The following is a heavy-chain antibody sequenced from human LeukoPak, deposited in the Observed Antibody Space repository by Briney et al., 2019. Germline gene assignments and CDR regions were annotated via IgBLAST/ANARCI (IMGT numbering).Heavy chain of an antibody. CDR3: ARRSHRGWNYVRYFDY. CDR1: GYTFTGYY. D-gene: IGHD1-7*01. Sequence: GASVKDSCKASGYTFTGYYMHWVRQAPGQGLEWMGWINPNSGGTNYAQKFQGRVTMTRDTSISTAYMELSRLRSDDTAVYYCARRSHRGWNYVRYFDYWGQGTLVTVSS. J-gene: IGHJ4*02. CDR2: INPNSGGT. V-gene: IGHV1-2*02.